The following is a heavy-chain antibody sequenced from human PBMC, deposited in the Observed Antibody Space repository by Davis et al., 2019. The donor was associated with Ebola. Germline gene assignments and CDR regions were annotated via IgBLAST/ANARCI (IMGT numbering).Heavy chain of an antibody. D-gene: IGHD2-2*01. CDR2: ISMRGDST. V-gene: IGHV3-23*01. J-gene: IGHJ4*02. CDR1: GFIFSKWG. Sequence: PGGSLRLSCAPSGFIFSKWGMTWVRQTAEKGLECVAAISMRGDSTDYADSVKGRFTISRDNSNNMLYLQMNNLRVEDTALYYCVQGTTSCHVWGQGTLVTVSS. CDR3: VQGTTSCHV.